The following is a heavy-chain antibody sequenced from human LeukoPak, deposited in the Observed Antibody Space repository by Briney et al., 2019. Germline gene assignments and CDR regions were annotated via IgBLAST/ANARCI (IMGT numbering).Heavy chain of an antibody. D-gene: IGHD1-26*01. J-gene: IGHJ4*02. V-gene: IGHV3-74*01. CDR2: INSDGSST. Sequence: PGGSLRLSGAASGFTFSSYWMHWVGQAPGKGLVWVSRINSDGSSTSYADSVKGRFTISRDSAKNTLYLQMNSLRAEDTAVYYCAGDGGATKGNNFDYWGQGTLVTVSS. CDR1: GFTFSSYW. CDR3: AGDGGATKGNNFDY.